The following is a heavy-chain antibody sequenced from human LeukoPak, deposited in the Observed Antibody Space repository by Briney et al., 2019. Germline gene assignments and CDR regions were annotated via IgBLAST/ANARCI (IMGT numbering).Heavy chain of an antibody. V-gene: IGHV3-73*01. CDR2: IRSKATSYAT. CDR1: GFTFSGSA. J-gene: IGHJ6*03. D-gene: IGHD3-10*01. Sequence: PGGSLRLSCAASGFTFSGSAMRWVRQASGKGREWVGRIRSKATSYATAYAASVKGRFTISRDDSKNTAYLQMNSLKTEDTAVYYCTRARSSGERMVRGAAYYYYYYMDVWGKGTTVTISS. CDR3: TRARSSGERMVRGAAYYYYYYMDV.